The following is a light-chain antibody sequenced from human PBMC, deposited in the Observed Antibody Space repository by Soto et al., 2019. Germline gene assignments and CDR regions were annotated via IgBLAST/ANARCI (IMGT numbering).Light chain of an antibody. J-gene: IGLJ1*01. CDR2: DVS. CDR3: SSYTTSNTRQIV. CDR1: SSDDGGYNY. Sequence: QSALTQPASVSGSPGQSITISCTGTSSDDGGYNYVSWYQHHPGKAPKLMIFDVSNRPSGVSNRFSGSKSGNTASLTISGLQPEDEADYFCSSYTTSNTRQIVFGTGTELTVL. V-gene: IGLV2-14*03.